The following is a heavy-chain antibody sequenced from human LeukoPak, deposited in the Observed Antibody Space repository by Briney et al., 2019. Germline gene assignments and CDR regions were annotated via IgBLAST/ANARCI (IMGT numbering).Heavy chain of an antibody. D-gene: IGHD3-10*01. CDR1: GFTFSSYS. V-gene: IGHV3-21*01. J-gene: IGHJ4*02. Sequence: GGSLRLSCAASGFTFSSYSMSWVRQAPGKGLEWVSSITTSSTYISYADSVKGRFTISRDNAKNSLYLQMNSLRAEDTAVYYCAKASEYYGSGSYPIGGFYWGQGTLVTVSS. CDR3: AKASEYYGSGSYPIGGFY. CDR2: ITTSSTYI.